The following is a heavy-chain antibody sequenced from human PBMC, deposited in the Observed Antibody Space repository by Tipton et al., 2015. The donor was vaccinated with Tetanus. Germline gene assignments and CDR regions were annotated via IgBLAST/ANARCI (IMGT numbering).Heavy chain of an antibody. Sequence: TLSLTCSVSGDSISSFYWSWIRQPAGKGLEWIGYNNYSGSTNYNPSLKSRVTISVDTSKNQFSLKLSSVTAADTAVYYCARCTGDYCGQGTLVTVSS. D-gene: IGHD1-14*01. CDR2: NNYSGST. J-gene: IGHJ4*02. V-gene: IGHV4-59*01. CDR3: ARCTGDY. CDR1: GDSISSFY.